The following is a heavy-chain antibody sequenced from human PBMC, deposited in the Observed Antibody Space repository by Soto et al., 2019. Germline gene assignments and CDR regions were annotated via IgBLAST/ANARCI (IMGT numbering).Heavy chain of an antibody. J-gene: IGHJ5*02. D-gene: IGHD1-1*01. CDR1: GGSISSSNW. V-gene: IGHV4-4*02. CDR3: AGESDNWNDGGTWFDP. Sequence: QVQLQESGPGLVKPSGTLSLTCAVSGGSISSSNWWSWVRQPPGKGLEWIGEIYHSGSTNYNPSLKGRVTRSVDKSKNQFSLKLSSVTAADTAVYYCAGESDNWNDGGTWFDPWGQGTLVTVSS. CDR2: IYHSGST.